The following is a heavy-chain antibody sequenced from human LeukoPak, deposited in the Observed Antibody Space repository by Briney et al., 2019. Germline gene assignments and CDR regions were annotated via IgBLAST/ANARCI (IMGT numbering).Heavy chain of an antibody. J-gene: IGHJ3*02. CDR1: GDSVSSNSAA. CDR3: ARDLIGTIFGVAGDAFDT. V-gene: IGHV6-1*01. D-gene: IGHD3-3*01. Sequence: SQTLSLTCAISGDSVSSNSAAGNWIRQSPSRGLEWLGRTYYRSKWYNDYAVSVKSRITINPDTSKNQFSLQLNSVTPEDTAVYYCARDLIGTIFGVAGDAFDTWGQGTMVTVSS. CDR2: TYYRSKWYN.